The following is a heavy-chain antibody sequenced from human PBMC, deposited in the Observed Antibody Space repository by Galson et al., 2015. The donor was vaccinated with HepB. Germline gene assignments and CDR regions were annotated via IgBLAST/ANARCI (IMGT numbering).Heavy chain of an antibody. J-gene: IGHJ3*02. CDR2: ISYDGSNK. V-gene: IGHV3-30*18. Sequence: SLRLSCAASGFTFSSYGMHWVRQAPGKGLEWVAVISYDGSNKYYADSVKGRFTISRDNSRNTLYLQMNSLRAEDTAVYYCAKDISSGYYLYDAFDIWGQGTMVTVSS. CDR1: GFTFSSYG. D-gene: IGHD3-22*01. CDR3: AKDISSGYYLYDAFDI.